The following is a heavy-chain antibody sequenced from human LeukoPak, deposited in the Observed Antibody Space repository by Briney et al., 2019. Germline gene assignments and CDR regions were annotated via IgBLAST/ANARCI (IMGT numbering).Heavy chain of an antibody. CDR2: ISWNSGSI. D-gene: IGHD3-3*01. J-gene: IGHJ4*02. CDR3: AKADSDFWSGYVDY. Sequence: GGSLRLSCAASGFTFDDYAMHWVRQAPGKGLEWVSGISWNSGSIGYADSVKGRFTISRDNAKNSLYLQMNSLRAEDTALYYCAKADSDFWSGYVDYWGQGTLVTVSS. CDR1: GFTFDDYA. V-gene: IGHV3-9*01.